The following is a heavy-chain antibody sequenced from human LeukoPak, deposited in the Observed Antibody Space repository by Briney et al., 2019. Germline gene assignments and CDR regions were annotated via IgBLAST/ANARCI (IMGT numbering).Heavy chain of an antibody. V-gene: IGHV1-2*02. CDR1: GYTFTGYY. Sequence: ASVKVSCKASGYTFTGYYMHWVRQAPGQGLEWMGWINPNSGGTNYAQKFQGRVTMTRDTSISTAYMELSRLRSDDTAVYYCARDPGYCYGSGSSTSLVTAMTYYYGMDVWGQGTTVTVSS. J-gene: IGHJ6*02. CDR2: INPNSGGT. CDR3: ARDPGYCYGSGSSTSLVTAMTYYYGMDV. D-gene: IGHD3-10*01.